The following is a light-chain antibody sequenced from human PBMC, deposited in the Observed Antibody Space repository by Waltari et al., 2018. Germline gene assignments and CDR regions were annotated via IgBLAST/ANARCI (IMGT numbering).Light chain of an antibody. CDR3: CSYAGSYILV. J-gene: IGLJ2*01. CDR2: DVT. V-gene: IGLV2-11*01. Sequence: QSALTQPRSVSGSPGQSVTISCTGTSSDVGYYNYVPWYQQRPGKAPRLILYDVTQRPSGVPDRFSGSKSGNTASLTISGLQAEDEADFYCCSYAGSYILVFGGGTKLTVL. CDR1: SSDVGYYNY.